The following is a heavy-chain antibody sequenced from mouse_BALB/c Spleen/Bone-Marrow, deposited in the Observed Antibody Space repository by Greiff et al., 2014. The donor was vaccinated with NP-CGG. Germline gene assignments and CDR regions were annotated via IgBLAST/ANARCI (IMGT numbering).Heavy chain of an antibody. Sequence: EVQLQQSGPALVKPSQSLSLTCTVTGYSITSGYSWHWIRQFPGNTLEWMGYIHYSGGTNYNPSLKSRISITRDTSKNQFFLQLNSVTTEDTATYYCARWNGYYAMDDWGQGTSVTVSS. CDR2: IHYSGGT. J-gene: IGHJ4*01. CDR3: ARWNGYYAMDD. D-gene: IGHD1-2*01. V-gene: IGHV3-1*02. CDR1: GYSITSGYS.